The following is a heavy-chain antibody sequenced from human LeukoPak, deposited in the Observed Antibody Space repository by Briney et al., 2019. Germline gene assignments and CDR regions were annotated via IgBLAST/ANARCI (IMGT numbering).Heavy chain of an antibody. CDR3: AKDGGLWVSAHWGDS. Sequence: GGSLRLSCAASGFTFSDYWIHWVRQAPGKGLVWVSRINTDGSITNYADSVKGRFSISRDNAKNTLYLQMNSLRAEDTAVYYCAKDGGLWVSAHWGDSWGRGTLVTVSS. J-gene: IGHJ4*02. V-gene: IGHV3-74*01. D-gene: IGHD7-27*01. CDR1: GFTFSDYW. CDR2: INTDGSIT.